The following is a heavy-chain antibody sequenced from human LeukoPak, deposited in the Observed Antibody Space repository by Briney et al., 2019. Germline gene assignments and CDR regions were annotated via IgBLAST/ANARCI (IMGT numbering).Heavy chain of an antibody. D-gene: IGHD2-15*01. Sequence: GGSLRLSCTASGFNFGDYAMSWFRQAPEKGLEGVGFITNKAFGGIAEYAASVKGRFTISRDDSRSIAYLQMDNLRTEDTGVYYCTRDEYGSGSNYFDYWGQGTLVTVST. CDR1: GFNFGDYA. J-gene: IGHJ4*02. CDR2: ITNKAFGGIA. CDR3: TRDEYGSGSNYFDY. V-gene: IGHV3-49*03.